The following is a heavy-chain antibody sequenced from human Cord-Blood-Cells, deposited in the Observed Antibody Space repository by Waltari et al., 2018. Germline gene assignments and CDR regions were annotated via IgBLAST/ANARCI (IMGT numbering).Heavy chain of an antibody. CDR1: GGTFSSYT. CDR3: ARSEVQAPPGY. CDR2: IIPILGIA. V-gene: IGHV1-69*02. J-gene: IGHJ4*02. Sequence: QVQLVQSGAEVKKPGSSVKVSCKASGGTFSSYTISWVRRAPGQGLEGMGRIIPILGIANYAQKCQGRVTITADKSTSTAYMELSSLRSEDTAVYYCARSEVQAPPGYWGQGTLVTVSS. D-gene: IGHD3-10*01.